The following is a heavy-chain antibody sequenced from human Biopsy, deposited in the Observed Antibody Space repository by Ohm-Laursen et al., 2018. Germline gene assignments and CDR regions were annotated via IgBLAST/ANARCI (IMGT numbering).Heavy chain of an antibody. Sequence: TLSLTCTVSGGSVSSGGFYWSWIRQHPGKGLEWIGYIYYSGTTYYNPSLKSLVTISVDTSKNQFSLRLSSVTAADTAAYYCARHPTHRIQQIDYWGQGTLVTVSS. J-gene: IGHJ4*02. CDR3: ARHPTHRIQQIDY. D-gene: IGHD5-18*01. CDR1: GGSVSSGGFY. CDR2: IYYSGTT. V-gene: IGHV4-31*01.